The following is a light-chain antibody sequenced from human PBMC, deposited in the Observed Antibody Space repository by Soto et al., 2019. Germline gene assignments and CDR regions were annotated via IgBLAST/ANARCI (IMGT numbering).Light chain of an antibody. CDR1: QDISNY. CDR3: QQYDNLPPLT. J-gene: IGKJ4*01. Sequence: DIQMTQSPSSLSASVGDRVTITCQASQDISNYLNWYQQKPGRAPKLLIYDASNLETGVPSRFXGSGSGTDFTFTISSLQPEDIATYCCQQYDNLPPLTFGGGTKVEIK. V-gene: IGKV1-33*01. CDR2: DAS.